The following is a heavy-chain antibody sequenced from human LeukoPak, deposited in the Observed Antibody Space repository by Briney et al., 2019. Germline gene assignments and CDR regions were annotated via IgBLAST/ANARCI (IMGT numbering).Heavy chain of an antibody. CDR3: ARLGSGLDY. D-gene: IGHD3-16*01. Sequence: GGSLRLSCAASGCTFSIYNMNWVRQAPGKGLEWVSSISTSSTFIYYADSVKGRFTISRDNAKNSLYLQMNSLRAEDTAVYYCARLGSGLDYWGPGTLVTVSS. J-gene: IGHJ4*02. CDR1: GCTFSIYN. V-gene: IGHV3-21*01. CDR2: ISTSSTFI.